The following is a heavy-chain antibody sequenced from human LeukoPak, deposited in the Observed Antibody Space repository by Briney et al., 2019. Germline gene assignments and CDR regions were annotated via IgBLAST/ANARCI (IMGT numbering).Heavy chain of an antibody. V-gene: IGHV3-48*01. Sequence: PRGSLRLSCAASGFTFSSYSMNWVRQAPGKGLEWVSYISSSSSTIYYADSVKGRFTISRDNAKNSLYLQMNSLRAEDTAVYYCARDDPRGYSGYVHFDYWGQGTLVTVSS. CDR3: ARDDPRGYSGYVHFDY. J-gene: IGHJ4*02. CDR1: GFTFSSYS. D-gene: IGHD5-12*01. CDR2: ISSSSSTI.